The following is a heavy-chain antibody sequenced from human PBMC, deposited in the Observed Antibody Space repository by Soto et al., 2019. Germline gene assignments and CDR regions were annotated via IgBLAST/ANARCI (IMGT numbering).Heavy chain of an antibody. CDR2: IYYSGST. Sequence: ETLSLTCTVSGGSVSSGSYYWSWIRQPPGKGLEWIGYIYYSGSTNYNPSLKSRVTISVDTSKNQFSLKLSSVTAADTAVYSCARAGTWDHDAFDIWGQGTMVTVSS. V-gene: IGHV4-61*01. CDR1: GGSVSSGSYY. J-gene: IGHJ3*02. CDR3: ARAGTWDHDAFDI. D-gene: IGHD1-26*01.